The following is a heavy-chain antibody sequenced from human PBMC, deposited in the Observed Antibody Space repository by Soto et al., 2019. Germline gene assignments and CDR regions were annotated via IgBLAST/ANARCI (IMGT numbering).Heavy chain of an antibody. D-gene: IGHD1-26*01. V-gene: IGHV3-33*01. CDR1: GFTFSGYG. Sequence: GGSLRLSCASSGFTFSGYGMHLVRQAPGKGLEWVAVTRHDGSNTYYADSVRGRFTISRDNSKKTLYLQMNSLRAEDTAVYYCARDGVGATTYFGYFDYWGQGTLVTVSS. CDR3: ARDGVGATTYFGYFDY. CDR2: TRHDGSNT. J-gene: IGHJ4*02.